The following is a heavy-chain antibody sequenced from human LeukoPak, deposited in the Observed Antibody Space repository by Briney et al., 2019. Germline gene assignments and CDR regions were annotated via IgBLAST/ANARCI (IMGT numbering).Heavy chain of an antibody. CDR2: IYNSGST. Sequence: SETLSLTCTVSGGSISSFYWSWIRQPPGKGLEYIGYIYNSGSTNYSPSLKSRVTISVDTSKNQFSLKLGSVTAEDTAVYYCARGTQLWLPTNWFDPWGQGTLVTVSS. D-gene: IGHD5-18*01. J-gene: IGHJ5*02. CDR3: ARGTQLWLPTNWFDP. V-gene: IGHV4-59*01. CDR1: GGSISSFY.